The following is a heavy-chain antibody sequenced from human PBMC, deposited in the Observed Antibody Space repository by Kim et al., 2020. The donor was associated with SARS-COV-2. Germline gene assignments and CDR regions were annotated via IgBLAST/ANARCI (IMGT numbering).Heavy chain of an antibody. Sequence: GASLQISCKGSGYSFTSYWIGWVRQMPGKGLEWMGIIYPGDSDTRYSPSFQGQVTISADKSISTAYLQWSSLKASDTAMYYCARHGGGSGWYFDGWAADYWGQGTLVTVSS. CDR1: GYSFTSYW. CDR2: IYPGDSDT. D-gene: IGHD6-19*01. J-gene: IGHJ4*02. V-gene: IGHV5-51*01. CDR3: ARHGGGSGWYFDGWAADY.